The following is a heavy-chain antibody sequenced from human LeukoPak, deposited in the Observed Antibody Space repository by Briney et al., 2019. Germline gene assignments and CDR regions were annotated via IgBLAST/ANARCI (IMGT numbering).Heavy chain of an antibody. CDR3: ARAASAGTVDY. D-gene: IGHD6-13*01. CDR2: INQEGSEN. Sequence: GGSLSLSFAASGFTFSQFWMSWVRQAPGRGLEWVANINQEGSENYYVDSVRGRFTISRDNAKNSLPLQMDSLRAEDTALYYCARAASAGTVDYWGQGTLVTVSS. CDR1: GFTFSQFW. V-gene: IGHV3-7*01. J-gene: IGHJ4*02.